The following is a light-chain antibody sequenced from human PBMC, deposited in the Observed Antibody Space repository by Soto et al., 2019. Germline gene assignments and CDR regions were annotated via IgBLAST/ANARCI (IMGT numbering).Light chain of an antibody. CDR2: DVS. CDR3: GSYTSTSTLYV. Sequence: QSALTQPASVSGSPGQSITISCTGTSSDVGGSNYVSWYQQHPSKAPKLMIYDVSNRPSGVPNRFSGSKSGNTASLTISGLQAEDEADYYCGSYTSTSTLYVFGTGTKLTVL. J-gene: IGLJ1*01. CDR1: SSDVGGSNY. V-gene: IGLV2-14*03.